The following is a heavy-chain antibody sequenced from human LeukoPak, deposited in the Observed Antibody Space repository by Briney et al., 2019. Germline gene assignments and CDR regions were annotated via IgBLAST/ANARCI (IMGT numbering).Heavy chain of an antibody. CDR2: MNPSGST. CDR3: ARGRQDVTMIVVVMTAVSYYLDV. V-gene: IGHV4-34*01. D-gene: IGHD3-22*01. CDR1: GGSFSGYY. Sequence: SETLSLTCAVYGGSFSGYYWTWIRQTPEKGLKWMGEMNPSGSTNYNPSLKSRVTISVDTSKNQFSLELSSVTAADTAVYYCARGRQDVTMIVVVMTAVSYYLDVWGKGATVTVS. J-gene: IGHJ6*03.